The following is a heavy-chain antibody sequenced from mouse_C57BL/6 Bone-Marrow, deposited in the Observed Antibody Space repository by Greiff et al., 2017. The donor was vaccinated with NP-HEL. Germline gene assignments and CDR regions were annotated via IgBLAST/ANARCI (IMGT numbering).Heavy chain of an antibody. J-gene: IGHJ2*01. V-gene: IGHV5-4*01. CDR1: GFTFSSYA. Sequence: EVKVEESGGGLVKPGGSLKLSCAASGFTFSSYAMSWVRQTPEKRLEWVATISDGGSYTYYPDNVKGRFTISRDNAKNNLYLQMSHLKSEDTAMYYCAREGDYEAFDYWGQGTTLTVSS. CDR2: ISDGGSYT. CDR3: AREGDYEAFDY. D-gene: IGHD2-4*01.